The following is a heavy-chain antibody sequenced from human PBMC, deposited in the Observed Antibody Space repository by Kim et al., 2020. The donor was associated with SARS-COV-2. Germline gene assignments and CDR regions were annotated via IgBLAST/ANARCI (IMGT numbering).Heavy chain of an antibody. CDR1: GFTFSSYA. CDR3: AKVMPTTVVSEVYFQH. J-gene: IGHJ1*01. D-gene: IGHD4-17*01. CDR2: ISGSGGST. Sequence: GGSLRLSCAASGFTFSSYAMSWVRQAPGKGLEWVSAISGSGGSTYYADSVKGRFTISRDNSKNTLYLQMNSLRAEDTAVYYCAKVMPTTVVSEVYFQHWGQGTLVTVSS. V-gene: IGHV3-23*01.